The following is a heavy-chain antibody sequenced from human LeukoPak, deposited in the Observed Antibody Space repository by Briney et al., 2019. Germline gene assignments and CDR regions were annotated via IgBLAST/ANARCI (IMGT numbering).Heavy chain of an antibody. V-gene: IGHV3-15*01. CDR1: GFTFSNAW. D-gene: IGHD2-15*01. Sequence: AGGSLRLSCAASGFTFSNAWMSWVRQAPGKGLEWVGRIKTKTDGGTTDYAAPVKGRFTISRDDSKDTLYLQMNSLKTEDTAVYYCLGYCSGGSCYSYYYMDVWGKGTTVTVSS. CDR2: IKTKTDGGTT. J-gene: IGHJ6*03. CDR3: LGYCSGGSCYSYYYMDV.